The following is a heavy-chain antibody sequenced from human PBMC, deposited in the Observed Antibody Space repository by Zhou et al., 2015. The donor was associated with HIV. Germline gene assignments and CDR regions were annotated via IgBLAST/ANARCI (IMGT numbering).Heavy chain of an antibody. CDR1: GGTFSNYA. V-gene: IGHV1-69*01. CDR2: ITPTFGGA. J-gene: IGHJ6*01. CDR3: ARGKLLWFGGSGHYVMDV. D-gene: IGHD3-10*01. Sequence: QVQLVQSGAEVKKPGSSVKVSCKASGGTFSNYAISWVRQAPGQGLEWMGGITPTFGGADYAQKLHGRVTITADESTRTAYMELSSLRSDDTAVYYCARGKLLWFGGSGHYVMDVWGQGTTVTVSS.